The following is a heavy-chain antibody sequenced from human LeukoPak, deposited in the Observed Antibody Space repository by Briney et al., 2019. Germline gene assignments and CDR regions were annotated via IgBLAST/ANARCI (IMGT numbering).Heavy chain of an antibody. V-gene: IGHV3-7*01. J-gene: IGHJ3*02. Sequence: GGSLRLSCAASGFTFSTSWMTWVRQAPGKGLDWLGNINPDGSTINYVDSVKGRFTFSRDNAKNSLYLQMNSLRAEDTAVFYCARDSGYNAFDIWGQGTMVTVSS. CDR2: INPDGSTI. CDR1: GFTFSTSW. CDR3: ARDSGYNAFDI. D-gene: IGHD5-12*01.